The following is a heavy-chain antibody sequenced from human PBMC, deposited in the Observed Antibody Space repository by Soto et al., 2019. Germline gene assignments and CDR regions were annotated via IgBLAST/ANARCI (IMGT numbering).Heavy chain of an antibody. J-gene: IGHJ4*02. D-gene: IGHD4-17*01. CDR3: AKAGGASGDIDY. CDR1: GFTFSSYS. V-gene: IGHV3-21*01. CDR2: ISSSSSYI. Sequence: EVQLVESGGGLVKPGGSLRLSCAASGFTFSSYSMNWVRQAPGKGLEWVSSISSSSSYIYYADSVKGRFTISRDNAKNSPEQQRNSLRTEDTAVYYCAKAGGASGDIDYWGQGTLVTVSS.